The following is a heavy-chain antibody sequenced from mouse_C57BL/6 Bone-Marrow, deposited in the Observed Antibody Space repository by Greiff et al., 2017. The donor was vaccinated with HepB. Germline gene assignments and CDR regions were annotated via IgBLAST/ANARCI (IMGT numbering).Heavy chain of an antibody. CDR2: ISYDGSN. CDR3: ARDNWDHFDY. D-gene: IGHD4-1*01. V-gene: IGHV3-6*01. Sequence: ESGPGLVKPSQSLSLTCSVTGYSITSGYYWNWIRQFPGNKLEWMGYISYDGSNNYNPSLKNRISITRDTSKNQFFLKLNSVTTEDTATYYCARDNWDHFDYWGQGTTLTVSS. J-gene: IGHJ2*01. CDR1: GYSITSGYY.